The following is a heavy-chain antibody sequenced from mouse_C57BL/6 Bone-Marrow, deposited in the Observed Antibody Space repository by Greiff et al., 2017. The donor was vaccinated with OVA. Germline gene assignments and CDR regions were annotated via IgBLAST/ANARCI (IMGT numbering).Heavy chain of an antibody. J-gene: IGHJ2*01. CDR3: ARDEGSYFDY. V-gene: IGHV1-69*01. CDR2: IDPSDSYT. Sequence: VQLQQPGAELVMPGASVKLSCKASGYTFTSYWMHWVKQRPGQGLEWIGEIDPSDSYTNYNQKFKGKSTLTVDKSSSTAYMQLSSLTSEDSAVYYCARDEGSYFDYWGQGTTLTVSS. CDR1: GYTFTSYW.